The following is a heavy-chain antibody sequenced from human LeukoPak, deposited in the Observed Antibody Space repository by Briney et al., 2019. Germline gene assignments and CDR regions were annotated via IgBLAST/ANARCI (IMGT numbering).Heavy chain of an antibody. V-gene: IGHV3-21*01. CDR1: GFTFSRCT. CDR3: ARDVATISNWFDP. J-gene: IGHJ5*02. CDR2: ISSSSSYI. Sequence: PGGSLRLSCAASGFTFSRCTMNWVRQAPGKGLEWVSSISSSSSYIYYADSVKGRFTISRDNAKNSLYLQMNSLRAEDTAVYYCARDVATISNWFDPWGQGTLVTVSS. D-gene: IGHD5-24*01.